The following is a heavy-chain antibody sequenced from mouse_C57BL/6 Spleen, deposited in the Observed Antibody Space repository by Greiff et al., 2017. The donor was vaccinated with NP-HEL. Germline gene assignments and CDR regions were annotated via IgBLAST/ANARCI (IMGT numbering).Heavy chain of an antibody. Sequence: QVQLQQPGAELVMPGASVKLSCKASGYTFTSYWMHWVKQRPGQGLEWIGEIDPSDSYTNYNQKFKGKSTLTVDKSSSTAYMQLSSLTSDDSAVYYCARRSYDYDPAMDDWGQGTSVTVSS. V-gene: IGHV1-69*01. J-gene: IGHJ4*01. D-gene: IGHD2-4*01. CDR2: IDPSDSYT. CDR1: GYTFTSYW. CDR3: ARRSYDYDPAMDD.